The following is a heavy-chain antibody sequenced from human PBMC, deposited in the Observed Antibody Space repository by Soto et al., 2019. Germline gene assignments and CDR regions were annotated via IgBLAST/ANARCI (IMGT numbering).Heavy chain of an antibody. CDR2: IIPIFGTA. CDR3: ANHPGYNWNYGQFDY. CDR1: GGNFSSYA. Sequence: SSVKVSCKASGGNFSSYAISWVRQAPGQGLEWMGGIIPIFGTANYAQKCQGRVTITADESTSTAYMELSSLRSEDTAVYYCANHPGYNWNYGQFDYWGQGTLVTVSS. V-gene: IGHV1-69*13. D-gene: IGHD1-7*01. J-gene: IGHJ4*02.